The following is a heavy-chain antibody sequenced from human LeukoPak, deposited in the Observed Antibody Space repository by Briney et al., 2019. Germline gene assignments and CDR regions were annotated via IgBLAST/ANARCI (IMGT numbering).Heavy chain of an antibody. CDR2: INPNSGGT. D-gene: IGHD6-19*01. CDR1: GYTFTGYY. V-gene: IGHV1-2*02. Sequence: GASVKVSCKASGYTFTGYYMHWVRQAPGQGLEWMGWINPNSGGTNYAQKFQGRVTMTRDTFISTAYMELSRLRSDDTAVYYCARGRYSSGWCFDYWGQGTLVTVSS. CDR3: ARGRYSSGWCFDY. J-gene: IGHJ4*02.